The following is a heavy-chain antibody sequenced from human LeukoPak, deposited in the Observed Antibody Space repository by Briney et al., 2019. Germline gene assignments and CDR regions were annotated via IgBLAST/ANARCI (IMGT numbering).Heavy chain of an antibody. J-gene: IGHJ4*02. D-gene: IGHD3-22*01. V-gene: IGHV3-48*02. CDR2: ISSSGSTI. CDR1: GFTFSSYS. Sequence: PGGSLRLSCAASGFTFSSYSMNWVRQAPGKGLERVSYISSSGSTIYYADSVKGRFTISRDNAKNSLYLQMNSLRDEDTAVYYCAIYNYYDSSGYYYFDYWGQGTLVTVSS. CDR3: AIYNYYDSSGYYYFDY.